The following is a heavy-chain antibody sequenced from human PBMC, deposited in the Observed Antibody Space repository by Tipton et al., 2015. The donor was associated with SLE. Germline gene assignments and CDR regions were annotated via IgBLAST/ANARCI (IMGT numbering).Heavy chain of an antibody. CDR3: ARGMLTWRGAIIGVDV. D-gene: IGHD2-8*01. CDR1: GGSISSNY. V-gene: IGHV4-59*04. J-gene: IGHJ6*02. Sequence: TLSLTCSVSGGSISSNYWSWIRQPPGKGLEWIASMYHSGITYYNPSLKSRVNFSVDTSKNQFSLKLTSVTAADTAVYYCARGMLTWRGAIIGVDVWGQGTSVNVSS. CDR2: MYHSGIT.